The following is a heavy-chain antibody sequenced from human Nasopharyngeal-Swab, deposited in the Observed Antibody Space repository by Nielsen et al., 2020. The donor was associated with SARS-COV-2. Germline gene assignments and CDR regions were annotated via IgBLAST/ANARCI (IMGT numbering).Heavy chain of an antibody. J-gene: IGHJ4*02. V-gene: IGHV1-46*01. CDR2: INPSGGST. CDR3: ARDPITGTTEAENPPFDY. D-gene: IGHD1-20*01. Sequence: WVRQAPGQGLEWMGIINPSGGSTSYAQKFQGRVTMTRDTSTGTVYMELSSLRSEDTAVYYCARDPITGTTEAENPPFDYWGQGTLVTVSS.